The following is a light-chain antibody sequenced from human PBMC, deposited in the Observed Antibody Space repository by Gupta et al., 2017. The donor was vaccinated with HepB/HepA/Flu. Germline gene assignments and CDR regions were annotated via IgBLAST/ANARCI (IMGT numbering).Light chain of an antibody. CDR2: KAS. V-gene: IGKV1-5*03. Sequence: DIQMTQSPSTLSASVGDRVTITCRAGQSISTSLAWYQHKPGKAPKLLIYKASSLESGVPSRVSDSGSGTEFSLTISSLQPDDFATYYCQQYSTYPYTFGQGTKLEI. CDR1: QSISTS. CDR3: QQYSTYPYT. J-gene: IGKJ2*01.